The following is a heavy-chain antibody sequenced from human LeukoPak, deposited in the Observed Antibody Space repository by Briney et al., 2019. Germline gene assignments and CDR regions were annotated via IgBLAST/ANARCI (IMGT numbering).Heavy chain of an antibody. CDR2: IYYSGST. D-gene: IGHD3-10*01. Sequence: SETLSLTCTVSGGSISSSSYYWGWIRQPPGKGLEWIGSIYYSGSTYYNPSLKSRVTISVDTSKNQFSLKLSSVTAADTAVYYCARAKLEFGELFLDYWGQGTLVTVSS. CDR1: GGSISSSSYY. V-gene: IGHV4-39*07. J-gene: IGHJ4*02. CDR3: ARAKLEFGELFLDY.